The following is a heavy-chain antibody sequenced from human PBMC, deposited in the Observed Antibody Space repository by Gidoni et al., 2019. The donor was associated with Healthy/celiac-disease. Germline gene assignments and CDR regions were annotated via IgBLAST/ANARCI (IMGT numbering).Heavy chain of an antibody. Sequence: QVQLQESRPGLVKPSETLSITCTVSGRSISSYYWSWLRQPPGKGLEWIGYIYYSGSTNYNPSLKSRVTISVDTSKNQFSLKLSSVTAADTAVYYCARHPRVGATTMDYWGQGTLVTVSS. J-gene: IGHJ4*02. CDR1: GRSISSYY. CDR3: ARHPRVGATTMDY. V-gene: IGHV4-59*08. D-gene: IGHD1-26*01. CDR2: IYYSGST.